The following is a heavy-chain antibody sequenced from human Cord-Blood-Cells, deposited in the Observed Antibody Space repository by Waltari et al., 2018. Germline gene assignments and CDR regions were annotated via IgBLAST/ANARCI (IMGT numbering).Heavy chain of an antibody. D-gene: IGHD2-2*01. Sequence: QVQLQQWGAGLLKPSETLSLTCAVYGGSFSGYYWSWHRNPHGKGLEWIGESNHIGSTNYNPSLKSRVTISVDTSKNQFSLKLSSVTAADTAVYYCARGGIVVVPAAIYTFDYWGQGTLVTVSS. CDR1: GGSFSGYY. CDR3: ARGGIVVVPAAIYTFDY. V-gene: IGHV4-34*01. CDR2: SNHIGST. J-gene: IGHJ4*02.